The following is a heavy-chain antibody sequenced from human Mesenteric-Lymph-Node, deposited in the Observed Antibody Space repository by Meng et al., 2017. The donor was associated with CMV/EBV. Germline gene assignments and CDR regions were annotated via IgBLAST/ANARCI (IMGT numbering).Heavy chain of an antibody. CDR3: AQLYFCDGCYHCLDY. D-gene: IGHD3-3*01. CDR1: GGSISSSSW. CDR2: IYCNGDT. Sequence: CGGSISSSSWWGWIRQPPGEGLEWLEEIYCNGDTSYNPSLKSRLTITLDKSKNQFALTLSTMTPADTAVYYCAQLYFCDGCYHCLDYWGQGTLVTVSS. J-gene: IGHJ4*02. V-gene: IGHV4-4*02.